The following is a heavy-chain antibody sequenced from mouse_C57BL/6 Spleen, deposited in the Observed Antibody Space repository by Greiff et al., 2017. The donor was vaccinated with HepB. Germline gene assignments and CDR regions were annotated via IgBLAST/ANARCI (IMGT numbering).Heavy chain of an antibody. CDR2: IYPGDGDT. CDR3: AREDDLYAMDY. Sequence: QVQLKQSGPELVKPGASVKISCKASGYAFSSSWMNWVKQRPGKGLEWLGRIYPGDGDTNYNGKFKGKATLTADTSSSTAYMQLSSLTSEDSAVYFCAREDDLYAMDYWGQGTSVTVSS. V-gene: IGHV1-82*01. D-gene: IGHD2-12*01. CDR1: GYAFSSSW. J-gene: IGHJ4*01.